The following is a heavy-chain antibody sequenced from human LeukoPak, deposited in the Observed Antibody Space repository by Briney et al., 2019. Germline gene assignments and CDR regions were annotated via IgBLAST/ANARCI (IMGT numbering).Heavy chain of an antibody. D-gene: IGHD2-8*01. CDR2: ISAYNGNT. Sequence: ASVKVSCKAFGYTFTSYGISWVRQAPGQGLEWMGWISAYNGNTNYAQKLQGRVTMTTDTSTSTAYMELRSLRSDDTAVYYCARAGCTNGVCYHYYYYYYMDVWGKGTTVTVSS. CDR3: ARAGCTNGVCYHYYYYYYMDV. J-gene: IGHJ6*03. CDR1: GYTFTSYG. V-gene: IGHV1-18*01.